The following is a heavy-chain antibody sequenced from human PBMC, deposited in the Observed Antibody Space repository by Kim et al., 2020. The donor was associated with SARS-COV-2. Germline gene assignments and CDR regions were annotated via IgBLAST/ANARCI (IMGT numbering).Heavy chain of an antibody. D-gene: IGHD1-26*01. Sequence: GGSLRLSCLASGLIFEEAWMTWVRQAPGKEPEWVGRIKRKSDGETTDYATPVKGRFTISRDDSKNTVYLQMTGLKSGGTAVYYCASENYGGTYTLDFRGQGTLVTVSS. CDR2: IKRKSDGETT. CDR3: ASENYGGTYTLDF. V-gene: IGHV3-15*01. CDR1: GLIFEEAW. J-gene: IGHJ4*02.